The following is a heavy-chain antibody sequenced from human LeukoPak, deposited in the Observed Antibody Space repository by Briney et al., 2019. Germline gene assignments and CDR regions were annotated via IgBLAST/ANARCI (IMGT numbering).Heavy chain of an antibody. V-gene: IGHV4-39*01. D-gene: IGHD6-19*01. CDR3: SKGVAVAASSN. J-gene: IGHJ3*01. CDR1: GDSISSGSFY. Sequence: SETLSLTCSVSGDSISSGSFYWGWIRQPPGKGLEWIGSISYSGNTYYNPSLESRVTISVDKSKNQFFLQLTSVTAADTSVYFCSKGVAVAASSNWGQGTLVTVSS. CDR2: ISYSGNT.